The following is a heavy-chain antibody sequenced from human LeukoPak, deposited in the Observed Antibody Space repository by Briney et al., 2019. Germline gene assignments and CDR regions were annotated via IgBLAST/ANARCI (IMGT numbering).Heavy chain of an antibody. D-gene: IGHD3-3*01. CDR2: IYHSGST. J-gene: IGHJ4*02. CDR1: GGSISSSNW. CDR3: ASLKYYDFWSGFPRYFDY. Sequence: SETLSLTCAVSGGSISSSNWWSWVRQPPGKGLEWIGEIYHSGSTNYNPSLKSRVTISVDKSKNQFSLKLSSVTAADTAVYYCASLKYYDFWSGFPRYFDYWGQGTLVTVSS. V-gene: IGHV4-4*02.